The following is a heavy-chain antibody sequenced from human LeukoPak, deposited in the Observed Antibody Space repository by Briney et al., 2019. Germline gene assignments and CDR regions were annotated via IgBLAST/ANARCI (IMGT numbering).Heavy chain of an antibody. V-gene: IGHV5-51*01. D-gene: IGHD3-22*01. J-gene: IGHJ4*02. Sequence: GEPLKISCKGSGYSFTSYWIGWVRQMPGKGLEWMGIIYPGDPDTRYSPSFQGQVTISADKSISTAYLQWSSLKASDTAMYYCARQGDSSGYYTIVNYWGQGTLVTVSS. CDR1: GYSFTSYW. CDR2: IYPGDPDT. CDR3: ARQGDSSGYYTIVNY.